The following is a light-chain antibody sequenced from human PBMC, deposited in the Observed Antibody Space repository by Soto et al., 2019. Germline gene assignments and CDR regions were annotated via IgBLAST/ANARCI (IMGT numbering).Light chain of an antibody. CDR1: QDINSY. Sequence: VQLTQSPSFLSASVGDRVTIACRASQDINSYLAWYQQKPGKAPKLLIYPASTLQSGVPSRFSGSGSGTEFTLTISSLQPEDFAAYHCQQVNDYPITFGQGTRLAIK. CDR3: QQVNDYPIT. V-gene: IGKV1-9*01. CDR2: PAS. J-gene: IGKJ5*01.